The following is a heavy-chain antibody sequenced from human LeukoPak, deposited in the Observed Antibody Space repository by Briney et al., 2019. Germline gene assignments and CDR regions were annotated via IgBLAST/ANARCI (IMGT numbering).Heavy chain of an antibody. V-gene: IGHV4-39*01. D-gene: IGHD7-27*01. CDR3: ARSLTGPFDAFDI. CDR1: GGSISSSNYY. Sequence: SETLSLTCTVPGGSISSSNYYWGWIRQPPGKGLEWVGSIYYSGSIYYNPSLKSRVTISVDTSKNQFSLKLSSVTAADTAVYYCARSLTGPFDAFDIWGQGTMVTVSS. J-gene: IGHJ3*02. CDR2: IYYSGSI.